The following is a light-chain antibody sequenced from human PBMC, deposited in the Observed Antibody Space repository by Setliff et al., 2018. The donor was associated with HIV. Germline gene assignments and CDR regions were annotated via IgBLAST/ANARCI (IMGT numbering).Light chain of an antibody. CDR3: QSYDSSMSGYV. J-gene: IGLJ1*01. V-gene: IGLV1-40*01. Sequence: QSVLTQPPSVSGAPGQRVIISCTGSSSNIGAGYDVHWYQQLPGTAPKLLIYANTNRPSGVPDRFSGSKSDTPASLAITGLQAEDETDYYCQSYDSSMSGYVVGTGTKVTV. CDR1: SSNIGAGYD. CDR2: ANT.